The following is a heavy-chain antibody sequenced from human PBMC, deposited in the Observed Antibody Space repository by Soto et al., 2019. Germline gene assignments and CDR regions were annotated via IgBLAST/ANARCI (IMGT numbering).Heavy chain of an antibody. D-gene: IGHD6-13*01. CDR3: ATGAGIAAAGRHYYYYGMDV. CDR2: FDPEDGET. CDR1: GYTLTELS. J-gene: IGHJ6*02. Sequence: ASVKVSCKVSGYTLTELSMHWVRQAPGKGLEWMGVFDPEDGETIYAQKFQGRVTMTEDTSTDTAYLELSSLRSEDTAVYYFATGAGIAAAGRHYYYYGMDVWGQGTTVTVSS. V-gene: IGHV1-24*01.